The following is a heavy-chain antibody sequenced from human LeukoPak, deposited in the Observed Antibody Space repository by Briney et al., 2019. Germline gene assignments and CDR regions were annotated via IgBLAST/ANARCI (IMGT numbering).Heavy chain of an antibody. V-gene: IGHV4-34*01. CDR3: ARDLGRYCSGGSCPRGLDY. CDR2: INHSGST. D-gene: IGHD2-15*01. Sequence: PSETLSLTCAVYGGSFSGYYWSLIRQPPGKGLEWIGKINHSGSTNYNPSLKSRVTISVDTSKNQFSLKLSSVTAADTAVYYCARDLGRYCSGGSCPRGLDYWGQGTLVTVSS. CDR1: GGSFSGYY. J-gene: IGHJ4*02.